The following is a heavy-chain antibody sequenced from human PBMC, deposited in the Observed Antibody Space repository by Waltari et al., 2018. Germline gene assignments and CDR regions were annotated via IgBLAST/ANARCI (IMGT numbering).Heavy chain of an antibody. CDR1: GGSISSYY. Sequence: QVQLQESGPGLVKPSETLSLTCTVSGGSISSYYWSWIRQPPGKGLEWIGYIYSSGSTNYNPSLKSRVTISVDTSKNQFSLNLSSVTAADTAVYYCARHYNGYSSSFISWFDPWGQGTLVTVSS. CDR2: IYSSGST. J-gene: IGHJ5*02. CDR3: ARHYNGYSSSFISWFDP. V-gene: IGHV4-59*08. D-gene: IGHD6-13*01.